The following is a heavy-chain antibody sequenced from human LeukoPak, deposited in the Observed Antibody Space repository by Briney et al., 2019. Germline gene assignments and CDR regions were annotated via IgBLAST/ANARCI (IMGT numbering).Heavy chain of an antibody. V-gene: IGHV1-2*02. CDR3: ARTVVVPAAMDFDL. CDR2: INPNSGGT. Sequence: GASVKVSCKASGYTFTGYYMHWVRQAPGQGLEWMGWINPNSGGTNYAQKFQGRVTMTRDTSISTAYMELSRLRSDDTAVYYCARTVVVPAAMDFDLWGRGTLVTVSS. D-gene: IGHD2-2*01. J-gene: IGHJ2*01. CDR1: GYTFTGYY.